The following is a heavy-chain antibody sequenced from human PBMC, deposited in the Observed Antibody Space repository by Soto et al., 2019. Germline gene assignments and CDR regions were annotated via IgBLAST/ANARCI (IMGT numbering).Heavy chain of an antibody. V-gene: IGHV4-34*01. CDR3: ARTYYYGSGSDY. J-gene: IGHJ4*02. CDR1: GGSFSGYY. D-gene: IGHD3-10*01. Sequence: PSETLSLTCAVYGGSFSGYYWSWIRQPPGKGLEWIWEINHSGSTNYNPSLKSRVTISVDTSKNQFSLKLSSVTAADTAVYYCARTYYYGSGSDYGGQGTLVTVSS. CDR2: INHSGST.